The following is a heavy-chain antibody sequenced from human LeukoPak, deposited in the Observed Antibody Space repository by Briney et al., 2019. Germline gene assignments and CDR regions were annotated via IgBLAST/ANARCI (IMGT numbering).Heavy chain of an antibody. V-gene: IGHV3-7*01. CDR1: GFSFGRYW. J-gene: IGHJ5*02. CDR3: ARDPGKSSPYFDWLDP. D-gene: IGHD3-10*01. Sequence: GSLRLSCAASGFSFGRYWMSWVRQAPGKGLEWVANIKQDGSERFYVESVKGRFTISRDNAENSLYLQMNSLRAEDTAVYYCARDPGKSSPYFDWLDPWGQGTLVTVSS. CDR2: IKQDGSER.